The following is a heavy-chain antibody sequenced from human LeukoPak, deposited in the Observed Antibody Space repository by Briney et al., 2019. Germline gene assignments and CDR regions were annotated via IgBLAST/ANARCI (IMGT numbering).Heavy chain of an antibody. CDR1: GYSISSGYY. Sequence: NASETLSLTCTVSGYSISSGYYWGWMRQPPGKGLEWIGSIYHSGSTYYNPSLKSRVTISVDTSKNQFSLKLSSVTAADTAVYYCARDRGGATTGPIGYWGQGTLVNVSS. J-gene: IGHJ4*02. CDR3: ARDRGGATTGPIGY. V-gene: IGHV4-38-2*02. D-gene: IGHD1-26*01. CDR2: IYHSGST.